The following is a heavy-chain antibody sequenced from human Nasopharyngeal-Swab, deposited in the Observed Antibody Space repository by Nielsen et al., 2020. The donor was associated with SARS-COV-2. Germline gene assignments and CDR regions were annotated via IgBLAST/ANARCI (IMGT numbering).Heavy chain of an antibody. J-gene: IGHJ4*02. V-gene: IGHV4-59*08. CDR1: GGSISSYY. CDR2: IYYSGST. CDR3: ARHLAVAGDFDY. D-gene: IGHD6-19*01. Sequence: SETLSLTCTVSGGSISSYYWSWIRQPPGKGLEWIGYIYYSGSTNYNPSLKSRVTISADTSKNQFSLKLSSVTAADTAVYYCARHLAVAGDFDYWGQGTLVTVSS.